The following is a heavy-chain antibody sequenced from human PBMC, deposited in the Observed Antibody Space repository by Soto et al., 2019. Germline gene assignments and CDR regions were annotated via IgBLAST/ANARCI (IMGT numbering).Heavy chain of an antibody. CDR3: ATWLQREHAYDV. V-gene: IGHV3-53*01. CDR2: VYDADGR. J-gene: IGHJ3*01. CDR1: GMTVSGKKY. Sequence: GWSLRLSCAVVGMTVSGKKYVACVRQAPGKGLEWVSGVYDADGRYYADSVKGRFTTSRDSSKTIVYLEMNDLGPEDTAIYYCATWLQREHAYDVWGQGTTVTVSS. D-gene: IGHD1-1*01.